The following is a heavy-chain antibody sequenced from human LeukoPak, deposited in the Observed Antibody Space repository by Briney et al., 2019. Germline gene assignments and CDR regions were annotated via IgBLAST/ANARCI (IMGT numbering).Heavy chain of an antibody. V-gene: IGHV3-23*01. CDR1: GFTFSSYA. CDR3: ARDRGWQQFDY. Sequence: GGSLRLSCAASGFTFSSYAMSWVRQAPGKGLEWVSAISGSGGSTYYADSVKGRFTISRDNSKNTLYLQMNSLRAEDTAVYFCARDRGWQQFDYWGQGTLVTVSA. J-gene: IGHJ4*02. D-gene: IGHD5-24*01. CDR2: ISGSGGST.